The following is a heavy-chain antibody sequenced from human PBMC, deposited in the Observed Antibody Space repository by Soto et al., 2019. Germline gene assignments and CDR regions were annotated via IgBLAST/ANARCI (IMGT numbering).Heavy chain of an antibody. D-gene: IGHD7-27*01. CDR2: ISDGSHE. J-gene: IGHJ6*02. V-gene: IGHV3-30*04. Sequence: QVQLVESGGGVVQPGRSLRLSCAASGFSFSSYPMHWVRQAPGKGLEWLAVISDGSHEYYADSVKGRFTISRDNSKNTLSLQMNSLRAEDTAEYFSLVAAWGTYYGLDVWGQGTTVTVSS. CDR3: LVAAWGTYYGLDV. CDR1: GFSFSSYP.